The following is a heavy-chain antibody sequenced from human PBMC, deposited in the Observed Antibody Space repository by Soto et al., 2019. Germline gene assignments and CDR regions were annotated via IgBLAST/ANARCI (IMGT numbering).Heavy chain of an antibody. V-gene: IGHV3-74*03. CDR1: GFTFSSSW. D-gene: IGHD2-15*01. J-gene: IGHJ4*02. CDR2: MYSDATST. Sequence: EVQLVESGGGLVQPGGSLRLSCAASGFTFSSSWMHWVRQAPGKGLVWVSRMYSDATSTKYADSVKGRFTISRDNTKNTLYLQMNSLRAEDTAVYYCVRDRGWSQYDYWGQGTLVTDSS. CDR3: VRDRGWSQYDY.